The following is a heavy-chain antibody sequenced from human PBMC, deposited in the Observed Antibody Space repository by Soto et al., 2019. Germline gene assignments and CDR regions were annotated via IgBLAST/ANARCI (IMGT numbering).Heavy chain of an antibody. CDR3: TTTKGRLEPPTNDF. D-gene: IGHD2-8*01. V-gene: IGHV3-15*01. CDR2: IKSDAYGGAI. Sequence: VQLVESGGGLGKPGGSLRLSCAGAGFTFGNAWMSWVRRAPGKGREWVGRIKSDAYGGAIDDAAPVKGGFTISRDDSKNTLFLQMNNLRAEDTAVYSCTTTKGRLEPPTNDFWGQGTPVIVSS. CDR1: GFTFGNAW. J-gene: IGHJ4*02.